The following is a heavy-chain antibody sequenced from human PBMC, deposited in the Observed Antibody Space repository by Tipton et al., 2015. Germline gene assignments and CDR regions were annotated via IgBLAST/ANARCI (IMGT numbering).Heavy chain of an antibody. D-gene: IGHD7-27*01. CDR3: ARITFTGDL. CDR1: GGSFSGYY. J-gene: IGHJ4*02. Sequence: TLSLTCAVYGGSFSGYYWNWIRQPPGKGLEWIGEVNNSGYTKYNPSLESRVTISGDTSKSQFSLRLTSVTAADTAVYYCARITFTGDLWGQGTLVTVSS. CDR2: VNNSGYT. V-gene: IGHV4-34*01.